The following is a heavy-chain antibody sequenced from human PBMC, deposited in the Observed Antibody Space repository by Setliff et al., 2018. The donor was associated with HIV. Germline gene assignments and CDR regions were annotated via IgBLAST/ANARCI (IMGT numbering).Heavy chain of an antibody. CDR1: GGSISGFY. V-gene: IGHV4-4*07. CDR3: AREERKAPAGSGYYYYGMDV. Sequence: SETLSLTCTVSGGSISGFYWNWIRQSAGKGLQWIGRIYDSGSTKYRPSLKSRVTMSLDTSKNQFSLNLDSVTAADTAVFYCAREERKAPAGSGYYYYGMDVWGQGTMVTVS. J-gene: IGHJ6*02. D-gene: IGHD6-13*01. CDR2: IYDSGST.